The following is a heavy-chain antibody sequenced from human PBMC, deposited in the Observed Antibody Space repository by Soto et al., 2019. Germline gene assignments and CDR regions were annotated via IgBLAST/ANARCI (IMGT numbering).Heavy chain of an antibody. Sequence: EVQLVESGGDLVQPGGSLRLSCAASRFTFSDYSMNWVRQAPGKGLERVSYISGGGETIYYADSVRGRFTISRDNAKNSLFLQMNSLREEDTAVYYCARESPSSQWLPTRYFDYWGQGTLVTVSS. J-gene: IGHJ4*02. V-gene: IGHV3-48*02. D-gene: IGHD6-19*01. CDR1: RFTFSDYS. CDR2: ISGGGETI. CDR3: ARESPSSQWLPTRYFDY.